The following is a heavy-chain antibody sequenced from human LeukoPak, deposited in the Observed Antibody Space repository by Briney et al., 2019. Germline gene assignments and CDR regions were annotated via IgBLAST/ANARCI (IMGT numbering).Heavy chain of an antibody. CDR1: GFTFSSYS. J-gene: IGHJ5*02. CDR2: ISSSSSYI. CDR3: ARDHRESPSYDFSYWFDP. V-gene: IGHV3-21*01. D-gene: IGHD3-3*01. Sequence: PGGSLRLSCAASGFTFSSYSMNWVRQAPGKGLEWVSSISSSSSYIYYADSVKGRLTISRDNAKNSLYLQMNSLRAEDTAVYYCARDHRESPSYDFSYWFDPWGQGTLVTVSS.